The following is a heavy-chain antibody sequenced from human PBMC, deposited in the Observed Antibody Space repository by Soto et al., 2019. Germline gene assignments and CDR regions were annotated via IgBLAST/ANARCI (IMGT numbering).Heavy chain of an antibody. Sequence: EASVKDSRKASGYTFTSYGICWVRQAPGQGREGMGQISAYNGNTNYAQKLQGRVTMTTDTTTSTAYMELRSLRSDDTAVYYCARYFQHLYDSSGYYGDAFDIWGQGTMVTVSS. J-gene: IGHJ3*02. CDR1: GYTFTSYG. D-gene: IGHD3-22*01. V-gene: IGHV1-18*01. CDR3: ARYFQHLYDSSGYYGDAFDI. CDR2: ISAYNGNT.